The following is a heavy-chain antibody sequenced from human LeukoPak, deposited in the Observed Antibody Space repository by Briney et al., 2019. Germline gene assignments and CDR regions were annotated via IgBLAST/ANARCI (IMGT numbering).Heavy chain of an antibody. Sequence: SETLSLTCTVSGDSITSYYWSWIRQPPGKGLEWIGYIFYSGNTNYNPSLKSRVTISVDTSKNQFSLKLNSVTAADTAVYYCARVSPVVVIAIWGQGTLVTVSS. CDR2: IFYSGNT. CDR1: GDSITSYY. D-gene: IGHD2-21*01. V-gene: IGHV4-59*01. J-gene: IGHJ4*02. CDR3: ARVSPVVVIAI.